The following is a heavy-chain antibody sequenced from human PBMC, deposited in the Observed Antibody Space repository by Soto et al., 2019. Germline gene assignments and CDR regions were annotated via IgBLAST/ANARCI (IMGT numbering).Heavy chain of an antibody. V-gene: IGHV3-74*01. CDR1: GCTFSSYW. Sequence: EVQLVESGGGLVQSGGSLRLSCAASGCTFSSYWMHWVRQAPGKGLVWVSRIKGDGISTNYADSVKGRFTISRDNAKDTVFLQMNGLSADDTAVYYCARGAMGNYYNDYWGQGTLVTVSS. J-gene: IGHJ4*02. CDR3: ARGAMGNYYNDY. CDR2: IKGDGIST. D-gene: IGHD3-10*01.